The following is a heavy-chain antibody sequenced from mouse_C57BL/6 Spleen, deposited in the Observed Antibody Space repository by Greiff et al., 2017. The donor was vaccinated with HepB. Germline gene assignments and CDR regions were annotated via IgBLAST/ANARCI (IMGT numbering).Heavy chain of an antibody. J-gene: IGHJ1*03. D-gene: IGHD2-3*01. CDR1: GFTFSSYA. V-gene: IGHV5-4*01. CDR3: ARGDDDGYSNWYFDV. CDR2: ISDGGSYT. Sequence: EVQLVESGGGLVKPGGSLKLSCAASGFTFSSYAMSWVRQTPEKRLEWVATISDGGSYTYYPDNVKGRFTISRDNAKNNLYLQMSHLKSEDTAMYYCARGDDDGYSNWYFDVWGTGTTVTVSS.